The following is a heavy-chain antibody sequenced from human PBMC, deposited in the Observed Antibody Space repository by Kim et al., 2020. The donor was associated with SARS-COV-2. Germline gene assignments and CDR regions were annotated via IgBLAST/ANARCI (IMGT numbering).Heavy chain of an antibody. V-gene: IGHV3-9*01. Sequence: GGSLRLSCAASGFTFDDYAMHWVRQAPGKGLEWVSGISWNSGSIGYADSVKGRFTISRDNAKNSLYLQMNSLRAEDTALYYCAKGEAYSSSGYYYVDYYYGMDVWGQGTTVTVSS. CDR1: GFTFDDYA. CDR3: AKGEAYSSSGYYYVDYYYGMDV. D-gene: IGHD3-22*01. CDR2: ISWNSGSI. J-gene: IGHJ6*02.